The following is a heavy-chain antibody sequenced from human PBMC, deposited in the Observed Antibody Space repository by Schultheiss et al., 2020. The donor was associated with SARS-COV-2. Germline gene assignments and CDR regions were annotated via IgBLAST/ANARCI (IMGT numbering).Heavy chain of an antibody. CDR2: IYYSGST. J-gene: IGHJ4*02. V-gene: IGHV4-61*08. CDR3: ARDVRRLRSFDY. CDR1: GGSISSGGYY. Sequence: SETLSLTCTVSGGSISSGGYYWSWIRQHPGKGLEWIGYIYYSGSTNYNPSLKSRVTISVDTSKNQFSLKLSSVTAADTAVYYCARDVRRLRSFDYWGQGTLVTVSS. D-gene: IGHD5-12*01.